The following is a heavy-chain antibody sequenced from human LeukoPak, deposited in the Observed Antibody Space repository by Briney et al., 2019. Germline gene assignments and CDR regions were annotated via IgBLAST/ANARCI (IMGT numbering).Heavy chain of an antibody. J-gene: IGHJ4*02. CDR2: INAGNGNT. CDR3: ARERKAAAFDY. V-gene: IGHV1-3*01. D-gene: IGHD6-13*01. Sequence: ASVKVSCKASGYTFTSYAMHWVRQAPGQRLEWMGWINAGNGNTKYSQKFQGRVTITRDTSASTAYMELSRLRSDDTAVYYCARERKAAAFDYWGQGTLVTVSS. CDR1: GYTFTSYA.